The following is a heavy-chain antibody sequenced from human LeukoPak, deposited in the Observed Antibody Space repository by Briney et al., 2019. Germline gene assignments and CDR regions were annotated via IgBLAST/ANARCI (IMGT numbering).Heavy chain of an antibody. J-gene: IGHJ4*02. V-gene: IGHV3-23*01. CDR3: AKDLSYCSGGSCYSFDY. CDR1: GFTFSSYG. D-gene: IGHD2-15*01. CDR2: ISGSGGST. Sequence: GGTLRLSCAASGFTFSSYGMSWLRQAPGKGLEWVSAISGSGGSTYYADSVKGRFTISRDNSKNTLYLQMNSLRAEDTAVYYCAKDLSYCSGGSCYSFDYWGQGTLVTVSS.